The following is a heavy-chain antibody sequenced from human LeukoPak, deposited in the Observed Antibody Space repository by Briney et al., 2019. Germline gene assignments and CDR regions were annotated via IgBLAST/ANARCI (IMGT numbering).Heavy chain of an antibody. Sequence: GGSLRLSCAASGFTFSSYGMHWVRQAPGKGLEGVAVISYDGSNKYYAGSVKGRFTISIDNSKNPLYLQMNRLRAEDTAVYYCAKDHSGSYYYYGMDVWGKGTTVTVSS. D-gene: IGHD1-26*01. J-gene: IGHJ6*04. V-gene: IGHV3-30*18. CDR3: AKDHSGSYYYYGMDV. CDR2: ISYDGSNK. CDR1: GFTFSSYG.